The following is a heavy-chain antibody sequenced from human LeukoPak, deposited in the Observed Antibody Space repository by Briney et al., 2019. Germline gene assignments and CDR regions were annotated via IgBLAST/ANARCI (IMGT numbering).Heavy chain of an antibody. D-gene: IGHD1-26*01. CDR1: GGSISGNSYY. Sequence: KTSETLSLTCTVSGGSISGNSYYWAWIRQPPGKGLEWIGSVYYTGSTYYNPSLKSRVTISVDTSKNQFSLKLSSVTAADTAVYYCARIPYSGSYGYFDYWGQGTLVTVSS. CDR3: ARIPYSGSYGYFDY. CDR2: VYYTGST. V-gene: IGHV4-39*01. J-gene: IGHJ4*02.